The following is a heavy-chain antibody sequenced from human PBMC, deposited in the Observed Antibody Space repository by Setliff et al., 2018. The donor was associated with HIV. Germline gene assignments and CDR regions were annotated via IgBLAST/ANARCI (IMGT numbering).Heavy chain of an antibody. J-gene: IGHJ4*02. Sequence: PSETLSLTCSVSGGSVIKDNFYWGWIRQAPAKGLEWIGTLYDTGRTYYNPPLKSRVSIFVDTTKNEFSLNLRSVTAADTALYYCARDFKKGLLPSYFDYWGQGSPVTVSS. CDR1: GGSVIKDNFY. CDR3: ARDFKKGLLPSYFDY. CDR2: LYDTGRT. V-gene: IGHV4-39*02.